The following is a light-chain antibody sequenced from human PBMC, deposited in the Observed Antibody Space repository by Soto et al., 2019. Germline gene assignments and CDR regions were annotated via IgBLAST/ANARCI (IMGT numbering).Light chain of an antibody. CDR1: SSDVGGYNY. CDR2: EVS. J-gene: IGLJ1*01. CDR3: SSYTRRRTHLL. Sequence: SFLTHPSSFSVSPGHSITISCTGTSSDVGGYNYVSWYQQHPGKAPKLMIYEVSNRHSGVSNRFSGSKSGNTDSLTISGLKAEDEADYYCSSYTRRRTHLLFGTGNKV. V-gene: IGLV2-14*01.